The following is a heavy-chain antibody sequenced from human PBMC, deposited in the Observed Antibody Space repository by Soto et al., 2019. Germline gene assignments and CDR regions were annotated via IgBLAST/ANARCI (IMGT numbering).Heavy chain of an antibody. CDR1: GFTFSSYA. V-gene: IGHV3-23*01. J-gene: IGHJ6*03. Sequence: GGSLRLSCAASGFTFSSYAMSWVRQAPGKGLEWVSAISGSGGSTYYADSVKGRFTISRDNSKNTLYLQMNSLRAEDTAVYYCAKGLPPRGYCSSTSCYYMDVWGKGTTVTVSS. CDR3: AKGLPPRGYCSSTSCYYMDV. CDR2: ISGSGGST. D-gene: IGHD2-2*01.